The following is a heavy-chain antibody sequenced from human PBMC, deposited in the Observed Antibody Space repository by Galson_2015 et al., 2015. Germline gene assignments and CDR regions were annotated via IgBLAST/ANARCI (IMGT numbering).Heavy chain of an antibody. Sequence: SVKVSCKASGGTFSSYAISWVRQAPGQGLEWMGGIIPIFGTANYAQKFQGRVTITADESTSTAYMELSSLRSEDTAVYYCARRGDSSGYGFDYWGQGTLVTVSS. CDR2: IIPIFGTA. J-gene: IGHJ4*02. V-gene: IGHV1-69*13. CDR3: ARRGDSSGYGFDY. CDR1: GGTFSSYA. D-gene: IGHD3-22*01.